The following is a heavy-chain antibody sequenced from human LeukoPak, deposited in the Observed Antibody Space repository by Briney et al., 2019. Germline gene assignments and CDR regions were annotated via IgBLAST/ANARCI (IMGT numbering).Heavy chain of an antibody. CDR2: IAYDGSNQ. CDR1: GFIFSTYD. D-gene: IGHD1-1*01. V-gene: IGHV3-30*18. CDR3: AKEKAIGTINYGLDV. Sequence: GGSLRLSCAASGFIFSTYDMSWVRQAPGKGLEWVAVIAYDGSNQYHADSVKGRFTISRDNSKNTLYLQMNSLRGEDTAVYYCAKEKAIGTINYGLDVWGQGTTVTVSS. J-gene: IGHJ6*02.